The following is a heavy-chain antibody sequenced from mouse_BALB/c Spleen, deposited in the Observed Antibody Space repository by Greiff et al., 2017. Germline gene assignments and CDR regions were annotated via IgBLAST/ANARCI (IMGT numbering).Heavy chain of an antibody. CDR1: GYTFTSYW. CDR2: IYPGDGDT. CDR3: ARGGYGNYWYFDV. V-gene: IGHV1-87*01. J-gene: IGHJ1*01. D-gene: IGHD2-10*02. Sequence: QVQLQQSGAELARPGASVKLSCKASGYTFTSYWMQWVKQRPGQGLEWIGAIYPGDGDTRYTQKFKGKATLTADKSSSTAYMQLSSLASEDSAVYYCARGGYGNYWYFDVWGAGTTVTVSS.